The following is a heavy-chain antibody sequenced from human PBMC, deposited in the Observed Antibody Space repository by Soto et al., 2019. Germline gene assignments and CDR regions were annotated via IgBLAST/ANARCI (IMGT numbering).Heavy chain of an antibody. V-gene: IGHV4-30-4*01. Sequence: QVQLQESGPGLVKPSQTLSLTCNVSGGSISSDDYYWSWIRQPPGKGLEWIGYIYHSGSSYYNPSIKRRVTISIDTSKNQLSLKLSSVTAADTAVYYCARTSPRGSGTWFDPWGQGTLVTVSS. J-gene: IGHJ5*02. CDR1: GGSISSDDYY. CDR3: ARTSPRGSGTWFDP. D-gene: IGHD3-10*01. CDR2: IYHSGSS.